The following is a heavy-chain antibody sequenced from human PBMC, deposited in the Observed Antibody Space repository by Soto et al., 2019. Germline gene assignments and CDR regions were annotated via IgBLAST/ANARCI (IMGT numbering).Heavy chain of an antibody. J-gene: IGHJ4*02. V-gene: IGHV1-18*01. CDR2: ISGYNGDI. CDR3: ARDVGLLRLCATTPCYLAA. Sequence: QAQMVQSGAEVKKPGASVKVSCRTSGYTFTIYGVSWVRQAPGQGLEWMGWISGYNGDITYAERLQGRLTMTTDTSSSTASMELRSLRPADTAVYYCARDVGLLRLCATTPCYLAARGQGTGVTVSS. CDR1: GYTFTIYG. D-gene: IGHD2-21*01.